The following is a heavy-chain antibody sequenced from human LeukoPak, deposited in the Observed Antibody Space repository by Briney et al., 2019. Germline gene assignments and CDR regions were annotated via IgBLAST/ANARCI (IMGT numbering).Heavy chain of an antibody. V-gene: IGHV3-23*01. J-gene: IGHJ4*02. CDR2: ISGSGGNT. Sequence: PGGSLRLSCAASGFTLSSYAMSWVRQGPGKGLEWVSAISGSGGNTYYADSVKGRFTISRDNSKNTLYLQMNSLRAEDTAVYYCAKEGLSIVVVAAAPFDYWGQGTLVTVSS. D-gene: IGHD2-2*01. CDR1: GFTLSSYA. CDR3: AKEGLSIVVVAAAPFDY.